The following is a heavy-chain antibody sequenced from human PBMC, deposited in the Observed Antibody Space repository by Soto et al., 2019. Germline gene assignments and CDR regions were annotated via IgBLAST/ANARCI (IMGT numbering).Heavy chain of an antibody. CDR1: GFTFSSYA. CDR3: AKRSSSSTFDS. Sequence: EVQLLESGGGLVQPGESLRLSCAASGFTFSSYAMSWVLQAPGKGLEWVSVISGSDDSTYYADSVKGRFTISRDNSKNTLYLQMNSMRAEDTAVYYCAKRSSSSTFDSWGQGTLVTVSS. CDR2: ISGSDDST. D-gene: IGHD6-6*01. V-gene: IGHV3-23*01. J-gene: IGHJ4*02.